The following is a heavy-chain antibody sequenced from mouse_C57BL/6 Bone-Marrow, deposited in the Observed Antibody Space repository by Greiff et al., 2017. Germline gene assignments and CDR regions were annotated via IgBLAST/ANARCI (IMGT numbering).Heavy chain of an antibody. V-gene: IGHV5-4*01. D-gene: IGHD1-1*01. CDR2: ISDGGSYT. J-gene: IGHJ2*01. CDR1: GFTFSSYA. CDR3: ARELTTVPYFDY. Sequence: EVKLVESGGGLVKPGGSLKLSCAASGFTFSSYAMSWVRQTPEKRLEWVATISDGGSYTYYPDNVKGRFTISRDNAKNNLYLQMSHLKSEDTAMYYCARELTTVPYFDYWGQGTTLTVSS.